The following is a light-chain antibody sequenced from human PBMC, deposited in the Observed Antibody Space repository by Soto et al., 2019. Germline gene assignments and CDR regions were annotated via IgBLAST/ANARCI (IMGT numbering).Light chain of an antibody. Sequence: QSALTQPASVSGSPGQSITISCTGTSSDVGGNKYVSWYQHYPGKAPKLMICDVSNRPSGVSNRVSGSKSGNTASLTISGLQAEDEADYYCSAFTGTTYVFGTGTKVTVL. CDR1: SSDVGGNKY. CDR3: SAFTGTTYV. CDR2: DVS. V-gene: IGLV2-14*03. J-gene: IGLJ1*01.